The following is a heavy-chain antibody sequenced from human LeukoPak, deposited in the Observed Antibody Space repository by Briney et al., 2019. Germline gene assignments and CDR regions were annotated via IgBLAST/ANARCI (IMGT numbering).Heavy chain of an antibody. CDR3: ARGGGASWYLDY. CDR1: GGYISSYY. CDR2: INHSGST. Sequence: SETLSLTCTVSGGYISSYYWSWIRQPPGKGLEWIGEINHSGSTNYNPSLKSRVTISVDTSKNQFSLKLSSVTAADTAEYYCARGGGASWYLDYWGQGSLVTVSS. D-gene: IGHD3-10*01. J-gene: IGHJ4*02. V-gene: IGHV4-34*01.